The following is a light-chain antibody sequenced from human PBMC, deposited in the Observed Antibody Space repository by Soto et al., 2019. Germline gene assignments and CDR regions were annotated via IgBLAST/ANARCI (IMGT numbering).Light chain of an antibody. J-gene: IGKJ1*01. CDR3: QQSYSEGT. V-gene: IGKV1-39*01. Sequence: DIPMTQSPSSLSSSVGDRVTLTCRASQNIGSYLNWWHQKPGKAPKVLISAASILHGGVPTLLSGRGSRTVFALTLNGLQPEDFATYYWQQSYSEGTFGQGTKLEI. CDR1: QNIGSY. CDR2: AAS.